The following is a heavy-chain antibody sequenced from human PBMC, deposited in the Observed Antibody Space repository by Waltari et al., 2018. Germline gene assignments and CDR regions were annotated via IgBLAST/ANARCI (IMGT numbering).Heavy chain of an antibody. V-gene: IGHV3-48*03. D-gene: IGHD3-22*01. CDR1: GFPFSSYE. J-gene: IGHJ4*02. CDR3: ARPSDPYDSSGYYDY. Sequence: EVQLVESGGGLVQPGGSLRLSCAASGFPFSSYEMNGVRQAPGKGLEWLSYISSSGSTIYYADSVKGRFTISRDNAKNSLYLQMNSLRAEDTAVYYCARPSDPYDSSGYYDYWGQGTLVTVSS. CDR2: ISSSGSTI.